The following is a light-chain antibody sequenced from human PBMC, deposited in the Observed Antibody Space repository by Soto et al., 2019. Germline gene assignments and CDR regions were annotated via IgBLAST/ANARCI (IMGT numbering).Light chain of an antibody. CDR1: SSDVGGYDF. J-gene: IGLJ3*02. Sequence: QSALTQPRSVSGSPGQSVTISCTGTSSDVGGYDFVSWYQQHPGKAPKLMIHDVTKRPSGVPDRFSGSKSGNSASLTISGRQGGDVAGKYRWSYGGSYNLGVFGGGTKLTFL. V-gene: IGLV2-11*01. CDR2: DVT. CDR3: WSYGGSYNLGV.